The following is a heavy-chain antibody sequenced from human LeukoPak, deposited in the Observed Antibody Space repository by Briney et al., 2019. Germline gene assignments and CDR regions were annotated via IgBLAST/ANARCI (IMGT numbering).Heavy chain of an antibody. Sequence: ASVKVSCKASGYTFTSYYMHWVRQAPGQGLEWMGWINPNSGGTNYAQKFQGRVTMTRDTSISTAYMELSRLRSDDTAVYYCASYCSGGSCYQPGYYYYGMDVWGQGTTVTVSS. V-gene: IGHV1-2*02. CDR1: GYTFTSYY. J-gene: IGHJ6*02. CDR2: INPNSGGT. CDR3: ASYCSGGSCYQPGYYYYGMDV. D-gene: IGHD2-15*01.